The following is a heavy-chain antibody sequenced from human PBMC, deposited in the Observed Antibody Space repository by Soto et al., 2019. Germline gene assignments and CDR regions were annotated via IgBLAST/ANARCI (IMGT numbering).Heavy chain of an antibody. Sequence: QVQLVQSGAEVKKPGSSVKVSCKASGGTFSSYAISWVRQAPGQGLEWMGGIIPIFGTANYAQKFQGRVTITADESTSTAYMELSSLRSEDRAVYYCARDRWAAAGTFDYYYYGMDVWGQGTTVTVSS. V-gene: IGHV1-69*01. J-gene: IGHJ6*02. CDR3: ARDRWAAAGTFDYYYYGMDV. CDR2: IIPIFGTA. D-gene: IGHD6-13*01. CDR1: GGTFSSYA.